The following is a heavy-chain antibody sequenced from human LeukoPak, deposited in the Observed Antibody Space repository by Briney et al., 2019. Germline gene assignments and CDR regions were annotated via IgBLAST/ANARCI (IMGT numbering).Heavy chain of an antibody. V-gene: IGHV3-23*01. CDR3: AKDLRVPPAITISPTFDH. CDR1: GFTFSSYA. D-gene: IGHD2-2*02. CDR2: ISDSGGST. Sequence: GGSLRLSCAASGFTFSSYAMSWVRQAPGKGLEWVSTISDSGGSTYYADSVKGRFTISRDNSKNTLYLQMNSLRAEDTAVYFCAKDLRVPPAITISPTFDHWGQGTLVTVSS. J-gene: IGHJ4*02.